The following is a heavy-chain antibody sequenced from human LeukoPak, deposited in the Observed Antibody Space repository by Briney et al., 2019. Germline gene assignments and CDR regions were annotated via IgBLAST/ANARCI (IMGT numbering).Heavy chain of an antibody. CDR2: IYSGGST. D-gene: IGHD5-24*01. CDR1: GFTVSINY. Sequence: PGGSLRLSCAAPGFTVSINYMSWVRQAPGKGLEWVSVIYSGGSTYYADSVKGRFTISRDESKNTLYLQMNSLKAEDTAVYYCTRSRDGYNLGPSFDYWGQGTLVTVSS. J-gene: IGHJ4*02. V-gene: IGHV3-53*01. CDR3: TRSRDGYNLGPSFDY.